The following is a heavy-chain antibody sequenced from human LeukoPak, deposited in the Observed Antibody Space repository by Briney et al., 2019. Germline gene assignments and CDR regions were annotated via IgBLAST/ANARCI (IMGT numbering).Heavy chain of an antibody. CDR3: ARGLYYYDSSGYLM. V-gene: IGHV3-66*01. CDR1: GFTVSSNY. J-gene: IGHJ4*02. CDR2: IYSGGST. D-gene: IGHD3-22*01. Sequence: GGSLRLSCAASGFTVSSNYMSWVRQAPGKGLEWVSVIYSGGSTYYADSVKGRFTISRDNSKNTLYLQMNSLRAGDTAVYYCARGLYYYDSSGYLMWGQGTLVTVSS.